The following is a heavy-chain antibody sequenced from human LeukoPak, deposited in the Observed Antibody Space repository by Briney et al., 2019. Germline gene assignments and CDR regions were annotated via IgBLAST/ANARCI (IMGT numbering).Heavy chain of an antibody. J-gene: IGHJ6*03. Sequence: GGSLRLSCAASGFTFSSYWMSWVRQAPGKGLEWVSAISVSGNTYHADSVKGRFTISRDSSKNTLYLQMNRLRAEDAAVYYCAKDATPALGTVYMDVWGKGTTVTISS. D-gene: IGHD6-13*01. CDR1: GFTFSSYW. CDR3: AKDATPALGTVYMDV. V-gene: IGHV3-23*01. CDR2: ISVSGNT.